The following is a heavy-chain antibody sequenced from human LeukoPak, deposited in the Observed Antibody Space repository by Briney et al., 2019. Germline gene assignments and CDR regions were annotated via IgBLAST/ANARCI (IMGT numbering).Heavy chain of an antibody. CDR1: GFTFSSYA. D-gene: IGHD4/OR15-4a*01. J-gene: IGHJ4*02. CDR3: ARLNGANVGYFDY. V-gene: IGHV3-33*08. Sequence: QPGRSLRLSCAASGFTFSSYAMHWVRQAPGKGLEWVATIWYDGSDKYYADSVKGRFTISRDNSKNTLYLQMNSLRAEDTAVYYCARLNGANVGYFDYWGQGTLVAVSS. CDR2: IWYDGSDK.